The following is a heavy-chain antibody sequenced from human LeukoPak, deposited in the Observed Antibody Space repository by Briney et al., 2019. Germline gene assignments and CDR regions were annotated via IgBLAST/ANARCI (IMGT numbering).Heavy chain of an antibody. V-gene: IGHV1-46*01. CDR3: ARVAGSYLDY. J-gene: IGHJ4*02. CDR2: INPSGGST. D-gene: IGHD3-10*01. CDR1: GYTFTSYY. Sequence: ASVKVSCKASGYTFTSYYMHWVRQTPGQGLEWMGIINPSGGSTSYAQKFQGRVIMTRDTSTSTVYMELSSLRSEDTAVYYCARVAGSYLDYWGQGTLVTVSS.